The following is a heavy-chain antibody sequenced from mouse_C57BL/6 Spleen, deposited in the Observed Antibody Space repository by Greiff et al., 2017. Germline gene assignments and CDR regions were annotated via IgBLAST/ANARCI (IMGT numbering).Heavy chain of an antibody. CDR2: INPGSGGT. D-gene: IGHD2-1*01. CDR1: GYAFTNYL. V-gene: IGHV1-54*01. J-gene: IGHJ1*03. CDR3: ARSYGNYEYFDV. Sequence: VKVVESGAELVRPGTSVKVSCKASGYAFTNYLIEWVKQRPGQGLEWIGVINPGSGGTNYNEKFKGKATLTADKSSSTAYMQLSSLTSEDSAVYFCARSYGNYEYFDVWGTGTTVTVSS.